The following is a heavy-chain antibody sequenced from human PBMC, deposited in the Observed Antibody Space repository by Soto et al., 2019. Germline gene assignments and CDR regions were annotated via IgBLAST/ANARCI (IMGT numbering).Heavy chain of an antibody. D-gene: IGHD3-3*01. CDR2: ISSSSSYI. Sequence: PGGSLRLSCAASGFTFSSYSMNWVRQAPGKGLEWVSSISSSSSYIYYADSVKGRFTISRDNAKNSLYLQMNSLRAEDTAVYYCARGMEYDLWSGPFNYYYYGMDVWGQGTTVTVSS. CDR1: GFTFSSYS. J-gene: IGHJ6*02. CDR3: ARGMEYDLWSGPFNYYYYGMDV. V-gene: IGHV3-21*01.